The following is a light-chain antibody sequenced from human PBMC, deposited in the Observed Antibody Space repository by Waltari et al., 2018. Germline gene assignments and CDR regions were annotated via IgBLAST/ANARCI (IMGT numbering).Light chain of an antibody. V-gene: IGLV1-44*01. J-gene: IGLJ2*01. CDR2: SND. Sequence: HSALTQAPSVSGTPGQRVTISCSGTRYNIGSGPVNWYQQVPGMSPKLLIYSNDQRPSGVPDRFSGSKSGTSASLAISGLQSEDEADYYCATWDGRVNGVLFGGGTKVTVL. CDR3: ATWDGRVNGVL. CDR1: RYNIGSGP.